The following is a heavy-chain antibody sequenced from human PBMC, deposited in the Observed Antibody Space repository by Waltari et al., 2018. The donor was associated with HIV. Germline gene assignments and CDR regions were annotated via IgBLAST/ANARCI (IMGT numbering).Heavy chain of an antibody. J-gene: IGHJ6*02. CDR3: ATYYYGSGSQLGDYYYGMDV. Sequence: QVQLVQSGAEVKKPGASVKVSCKASGYTFTSYYMHWVRQAPGQGLEWMGIINPGGGSTSYAQKFQGRVTMTRDTSTSTVYMELSSLGSEDTAVYYCATYYYGSGSQLGDYYYGMDVWGQGTTVTVSS. CDR2: INPGGGST. D-gene: IGHD3-10*01. CDR1: GYTFTSYY. V-gene: IGHV1-46*03.